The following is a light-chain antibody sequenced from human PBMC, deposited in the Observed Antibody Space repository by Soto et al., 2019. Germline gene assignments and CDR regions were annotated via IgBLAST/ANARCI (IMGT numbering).Light chain of an antibody. J-gene: IGKJ3*01. Sequence: EIVLTQSPATVSVSQGGRATLSCRASQSVSSNVAWYQQKPGQAPSLLIYGASTRATGIPARFSGSGSGTEYTLTISSLQSEDFAVYYCQQYNNLPFTFGPGTKVDIK. CDR3: QQYNNLPFT. V-gene: IGKV3-15*01. CDR2: GAS. CDR1: QSVSSN.